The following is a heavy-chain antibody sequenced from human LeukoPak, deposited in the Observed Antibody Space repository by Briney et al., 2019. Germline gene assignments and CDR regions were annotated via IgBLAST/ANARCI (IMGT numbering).Heavy chain of an antibody. J-gene: IGHJ4*02. D-gene: IGHD2-2*01. CDR3: AKVPAGIVVVPAAHYYFDY. V-gene: IGHV3-23*01. Sequence: GGSLRLSCAASGFTFSSYAMSWVRQAPGKGLEWVSTISASAGGTYYADSVKGRFTVSRDNSKNTLYLQMNSLRAEDTAVYYCAKVPAGIVVVPAAHYYFDYWGQGTLVTVSS. CDR2: ISASAGGT. CDR1: GFTFSSYA.